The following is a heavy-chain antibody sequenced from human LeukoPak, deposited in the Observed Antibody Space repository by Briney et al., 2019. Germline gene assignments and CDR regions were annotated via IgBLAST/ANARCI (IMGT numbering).Heavy chain of an antibody. CDR3: ASTPPERCSGHDCYPYFDY. V-gene: IGHV3-74*03. CDR2: INSEGKST. J-gene: IGHJ4*02. D-gene: IGHD2-21*01. Sequence: GGSLRLSCVSSAFTFSSQWMHWVRQVPGTRPMWVSGINSEGKSTAYADSVKGRFTISRDNARNTMYLQMNSLRAEDTAVYYCASTPPERCSGHDCYPYFDYWGQGTLVTVSS. CDR1: AFTFSSQW.